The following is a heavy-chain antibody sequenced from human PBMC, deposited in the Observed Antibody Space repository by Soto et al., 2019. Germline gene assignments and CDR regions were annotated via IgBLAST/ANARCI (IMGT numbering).Heavy chain of an antibody. D-gene: IGHD6-6*01. Sequence: EVQLVESGGGLVQPGGSLRLSCAASGFTFTNYYMSWVRQAQGKGLEWVANVNEDGSERYYVDSVKGRFTVSRDNAKNSLYLQMNSLRAEDTAVYYCARLYDSSIAARRTFDYWGQGTLVTVSS. J-gene: IGHJ4*02. V-gene: IGHV3-7*03. CDR2: VNEDGSER. CDR3: ARLYDSSIAARRTFDY. CDR1: GFTFTNYY.